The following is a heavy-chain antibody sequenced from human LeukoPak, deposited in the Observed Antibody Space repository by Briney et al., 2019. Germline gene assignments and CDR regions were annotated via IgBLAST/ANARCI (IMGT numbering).Heavy chain of an antibody. CDR1: GGSLSGYY. CDR3: ARGRVTRSGYDFWSGYYSACAFDI. Sequence: KPSETLSLTCAVYGGSLSGYYWSWIRQPPGKGLEWIGEINHSGSNNYNPSLKSRVTISVDTSKNQFSLKLSSVTAADTAVYYCARGRVTRSGYDFWSGYYSACAFDIWGQGTMVTVSS. J-gene: IGHJ3*02. D-gene: IGHD3-3*01. CDR2: INHSGSN. V-gene: IGHV4-34*01.